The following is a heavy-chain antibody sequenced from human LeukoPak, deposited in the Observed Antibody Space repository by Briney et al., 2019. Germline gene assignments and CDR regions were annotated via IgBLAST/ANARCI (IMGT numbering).Heavy chain of an antibody. CDR2: ISSSASTI. CDR1: GFTFSNYE. CDR3: AKMTTISGSNNWLDP. J-gene: IGHJ5*02. D-gene: IGHD5-24*01. V-gene: IGHV3-48*03. Sequence: GGSLRLSCAASGFTFSNYEMNWVHQAPGKGLEWVSYISSSASTIYYADSVKGRFTISRDNAKNSLYLQMNSLRAEDTAVYYCAKMTTISGSNNWLDPWGQGTLVTVSS.